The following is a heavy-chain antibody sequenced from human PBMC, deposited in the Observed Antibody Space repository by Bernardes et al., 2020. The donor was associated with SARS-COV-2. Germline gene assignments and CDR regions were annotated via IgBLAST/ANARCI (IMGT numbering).Heavy chain of an antibody. Sequence: ASVKVSCKASGYPVTSYGISWVRQAPGQGLEWMGWISAYNGNTNYAQNLQGRVTMTTDTSTSTAYMELTSLSSDDTAVYYCATDRVTMGGHYYYYYGVDVGSQRTTVTGS. D-gene: IGHD1-26*01. J-gene: IGHJ6*02. CDR3: ATDRVTMGGHYYYYYGVDV. CDR2: ISAYNGNT. V-gene: IGHV1-18*01. CDR1: GYPVTSYG.